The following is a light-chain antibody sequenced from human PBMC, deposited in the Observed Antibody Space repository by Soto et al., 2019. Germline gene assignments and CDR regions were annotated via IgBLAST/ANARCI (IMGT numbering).Light chain of an antibody. CDR3: QQYNNWPQT. Sequence: ETMMTQSPDTLSVSLGERATLSCRASQSLRSSLAWYQQKPGQAPRLLIYDASTRATGIPARFSGSGSGTDFTLTISGLQSEDFAVYYCQQYNNWPQTFGRGTKVDI. CDR2: DAS. J-gene: IGKJ1*01. V-gene: IGKV3-15*01. CDR1: QSLRSS.